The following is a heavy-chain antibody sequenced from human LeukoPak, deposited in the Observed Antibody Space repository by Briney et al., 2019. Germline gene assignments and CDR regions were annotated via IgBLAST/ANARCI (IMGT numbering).Heavy chain of an antibody. CDR1: GYSISSGYY. J-gene: IGHJ4*02. V-gene: IGHV4-38-2*01. Sequence: SETLSLTCAVSGYSISSGYYWGWIRQPPGKGLEWIGSIYHSGSTYYNPSLKSRVTIAVDTSKNQFSLKLSSVTAADTAVYYCARQGGATKFDYWGQGTLVTVSS. D-gene: IGHD5-12*01. CDR3: ARQGGATKFDY. CDR2: IYHSGST.